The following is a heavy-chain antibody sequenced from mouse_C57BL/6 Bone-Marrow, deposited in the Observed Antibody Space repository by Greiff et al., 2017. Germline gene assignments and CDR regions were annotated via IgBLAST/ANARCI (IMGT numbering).Heavy chain of an antibody. Sequence: QVQLQQSGAELVRPGTSVKMSCKASGYTFTNYWIGWAKQRPGHGLEWIGDIYPGGGDTNYHEKFKGKATLTADKSSRTAYMQFSSLTSEDSAIDYCSRAFYGGRDDWGQGTTLTVSS. CDR3: SRAFYGGRDD. V-gene: IGHV1-63*01. J-gene: IGHJ2*01. D-gene: IGHD1-1*01. CDR1: GYTFTNYW. CDR2: IYPGGGDT.